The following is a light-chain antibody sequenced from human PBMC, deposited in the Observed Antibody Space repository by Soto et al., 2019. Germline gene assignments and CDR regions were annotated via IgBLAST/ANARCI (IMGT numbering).Light chain of an antibody. CDR2: EAS. CDR1: QSISIY. V-gene: IGKV1-39*01. J-gene: IGKJ4*01. Sequence: DIQMTQSPSSLSASVGDRVTITCRASQSISIYLNWYQQKPGKAPKILIYEASNLRSGVPSTFSGSGSGTDFPLTISSLQPEHFANYYCQQSYTTPVTFGGGTKVEI. CDR3: QQSYTTPVT.